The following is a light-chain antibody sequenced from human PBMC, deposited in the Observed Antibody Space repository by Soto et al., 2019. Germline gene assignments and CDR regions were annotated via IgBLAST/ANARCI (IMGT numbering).Light chain of an antibody. CDR2: EVS. CDR3: SSYTSSSTFPWV. CDR1: SSDVGSYNR. V-gene: IGLV2-18*02. J-gene: IGLJ3*02. Sequence: QSALTQPPSVSGSPGQSVTISCTGTSSDVGSYNRVSWYQQPPGTAPKLMIYEVSNRPSGVPDRFSGSKSGNTASLTISGLQAEDEADYYCSSYTSSSTFPWVFGGGTKLTVL.